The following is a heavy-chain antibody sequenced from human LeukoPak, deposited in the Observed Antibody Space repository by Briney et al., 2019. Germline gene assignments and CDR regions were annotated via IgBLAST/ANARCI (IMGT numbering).Heavy chain of an antibody. Sequence: GGSLRLSCAASGFTFSSYAMHWVRQAPGKGLEWVAVISYDGSNKYYADSVKGRFTISRDNSKNTLYLQMNSLRAEDTAVYYCARDRGGSFKGYFDYWGQGTLVTVSS. CDR1: GFTFSSYA. D-gene: IGHD1-26*01. CDR2: ISYDGSNK. J-gene: IGHJ4*02. CDR3: ARDRGGSFKGYFDY. V-gene: IGHV3-30*04.